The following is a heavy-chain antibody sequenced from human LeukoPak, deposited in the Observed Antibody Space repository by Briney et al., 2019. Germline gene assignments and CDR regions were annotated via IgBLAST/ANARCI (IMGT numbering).Heavy chain of an antibody. CDR3: ARESRVGYCSGGSCFDP. Sequence: VASVKVSCKASGYTFTSYGISWVRQAPGQGLEWMGWISAYNGNTNYAQKLQGRVTMTTDTSTSTAYMELRSLRSDDTAVYYCARESRVGYCSGGSCFDPWGQGTLVTVSS. J-gene: IGHJ5*02. CDR2: ISAYNGNT. V-gene: IGHV1-18*01. D-gene: IGHD2-15*01. CDR1: GYTFTSYG.